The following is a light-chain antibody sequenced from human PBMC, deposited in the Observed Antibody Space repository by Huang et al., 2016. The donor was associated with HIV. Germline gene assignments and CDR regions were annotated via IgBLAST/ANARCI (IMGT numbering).Light chain of an antibody. CDR1: QSVLYSSNNKNY. V-gene: IGKV4-1*01. Sequence: DIVMTQSPDSLAVSLGERATLNCKSSQSVLYSSNNKNYLAWYQQNPGQSPQLLIYCASTRESGVPDRFSGSGSGTDFTLTISSLQAEDVAVYYCQQYYTTPWTFGQGTKVEIK. CDR3: QQYYTTPWT. J-gene: IGKJ1*01. CDR2: CAS.